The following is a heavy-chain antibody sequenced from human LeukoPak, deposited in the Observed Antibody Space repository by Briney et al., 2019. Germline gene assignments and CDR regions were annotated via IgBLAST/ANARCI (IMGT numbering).Heavy chain of an antibody. V-gene: IGHV4-59*13. J-gene: IGHJ4*02. CDR2: IYYTGST. D-gene: IGHD4-17*01. CDR3: AKYIYGDSIDS. CDR1: GGSITNYY. Sequence: SETLSLTCTVSGGSITNYYWSWIRQPPGKGLEWIGYIYYTGSTYYNPSLKSRATISFDTSKNQFSLKLSSVTAADTAVYFCAKYIYGDSIDSWGQGTLVTVSS.